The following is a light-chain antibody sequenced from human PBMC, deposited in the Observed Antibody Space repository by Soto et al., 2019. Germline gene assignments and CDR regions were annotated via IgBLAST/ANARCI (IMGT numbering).Light chain of an antibody. Sequence: EIVMTQSPATLSVSPGERATLSCRASQSVSSNLAWYQQKPGQAPRLLIYGASTRATGIPARFSGSGSGTEFTLTISSLQSEDFAVYYGQQYNNWPLTFGQATKVEIK. CDR3: QQYNNWPLT. J-gene: IGKJ1*01. V-gene: IGKV3-15*01. CDR2: GAS. CDR1: QSVSSN.